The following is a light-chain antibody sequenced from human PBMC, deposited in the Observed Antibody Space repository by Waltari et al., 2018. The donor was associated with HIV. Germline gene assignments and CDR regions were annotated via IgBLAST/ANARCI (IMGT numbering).Light chain of an antibody. CDR1: SSDVGAYNY. Sequence: QSALTQPASVSGSPGQSITISCTGTSSDVGAYNYVSWYQHHPGKAPKVMIYEVSNRPSGVSNRFSGSKSGNTASLSISGLQAEDEADYYCSSYTSSSTPYVFGTGTKVTVL. CDR3: SSYTSSSTPYV. CDR2: EVS. J-gene: IGLJ1*01. V-gene: IGLV2-14*01.